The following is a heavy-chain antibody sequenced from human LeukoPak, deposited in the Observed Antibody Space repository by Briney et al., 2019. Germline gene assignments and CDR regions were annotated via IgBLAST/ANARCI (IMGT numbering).Heavy chain of an antibody. CDR3: ASHGVYSSSWYPVDY. Sequence: PSETLSLTCTVSGGSISSSSYWAWIRQPPGEGLEWIGNIYYSGSTYYNPSLKSRVTISVDTSKNQFSLKLSSVTAADTAVYYCASHGVYSSSWYPVDYWGQGTLVTVSS. J-gene: IGHJ4*02. CDR2: IYYSGST. V-gene: IGHV4-39*07. CDR1: GGSISSSSY. D-gene: IGHD6-13*01.